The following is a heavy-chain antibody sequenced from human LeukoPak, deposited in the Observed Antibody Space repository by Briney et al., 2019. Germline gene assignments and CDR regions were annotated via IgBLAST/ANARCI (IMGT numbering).Heavy chain of an antibody. CDR2: INHSGST. D-gene: IGHD3-3*01. CDR1: GGSFSGYY. Sequence: SETLSLTCAVYGGSFSGYYWSWIRQPPGKGLEWIGEINHSGSTNYNPSLKSRVTISVDTSKNQFSLKLSSVTAADTAVYYCARTTYDFWSGYYLGPPRYYYGMDVWGQGTTVTVSS. V-gene: IGHV4-34*01. CDR3: ARTTYDFWSGYYLGPPRYYYGMDV. J-gene: IGHJ6*02.